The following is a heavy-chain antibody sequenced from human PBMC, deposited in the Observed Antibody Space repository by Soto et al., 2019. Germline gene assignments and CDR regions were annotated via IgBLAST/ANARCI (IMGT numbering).Heavy chain of an antibody. D-gene: IGHD6-13*01. Sequence: PSETLSLTCIVSGGPISSSNWWSWVRQPPGKGLEWIGEIYHSGSTNYNPSLKSRVTISVDKSKNQFSLKLSSVTAADTAVYYCARGGAAAGTELDYWGQGTLVTVSS. V-gene: IGHV4-4*02. J-gene: IGHJ4*02. CDR2: IYHSGST. CDR1: GGPISSSNW. CDR3: ARGGAAAGTELDY.